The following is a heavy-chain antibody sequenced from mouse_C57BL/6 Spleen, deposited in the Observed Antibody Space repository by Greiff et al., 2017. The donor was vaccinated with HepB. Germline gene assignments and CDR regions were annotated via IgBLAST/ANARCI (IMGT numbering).Heavy chain of an antibody. CDR3: ARQPGTYYFDY. D-gene: IGHD4-1*01. Sequence: EVQLVESGGGLVKPGGSLKLSCAASGFTFSDYGMHWVRQAPEKGLEWVAYISSGSSTIYYADTVKGRFTISRDNAKNTLFLQMTSLRSEDTAMYYCARQPGTYYFDYWGQGTTLTVSS. CDR1: GFTFSDYG. V-gene: IGHV5-17*01. J-gene: IGHJ2*01. CDR2: ISSGSSTI.